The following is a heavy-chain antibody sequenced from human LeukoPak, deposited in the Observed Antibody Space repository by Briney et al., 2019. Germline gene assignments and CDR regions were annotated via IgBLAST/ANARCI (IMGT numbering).Heavy chain of an antibody. CDR3: AKGDKYSSGGVDY. Sequence: PGGSLRLSCAASGFTFSSYSMNWVRQAPGKGLEWVSAISSSSSYIYYADSVKGRFTISRDNSKNTLYLQMNSLRAEDTAVYYCAKGDKYSSGGVDYWGQGTLVTVSS. CDR1: GFTFSSYS. V-gene: IGHV3-21*01. CDR2: ISSSSSYI. J-gene: IGHJ4*02. D-gene: IGHD6-19*01.